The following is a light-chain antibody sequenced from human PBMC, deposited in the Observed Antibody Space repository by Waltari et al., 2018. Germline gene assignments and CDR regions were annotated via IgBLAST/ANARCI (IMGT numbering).Light chain of an antibody. Sequence: QSALTQPPSVSGSPGQSVTISCTGTSSDVGSYNRFSWYQQPPGTAPKLMIYEVSNRPSGVPDRFSGSKSGNTASLTISGLQAEDEADYYCSSYTSSSTFNWVFGGGTKLTVL. J-gene: IGLJ3*02. V-gene: IGLV2-18*02. CDR2: EVS. CDR3: SSYTSSSTFNWV. CDR1: SSDVGSYNR.